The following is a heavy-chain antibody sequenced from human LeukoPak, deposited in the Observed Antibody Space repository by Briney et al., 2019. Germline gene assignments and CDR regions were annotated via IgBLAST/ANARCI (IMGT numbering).Heavy chain of an antibody. Sequence: SETMSLTCAVYGGSFSSYYWSWIRQPPGKGLEWIGAINHSGSTNYNPSLKSRVTISVDTSKNQCSLKLSSVTAADTAVYYCARHRVRGAPDYWGQGTLVTVSS. CDR2: INHSGST. CDR3: ARHRVRGAPDY. V-gene: IGHV4-34*01. J-gene: IGHJ4*02. D-gene: IGHD3-10*01. CDR1: GGSFSSYY.